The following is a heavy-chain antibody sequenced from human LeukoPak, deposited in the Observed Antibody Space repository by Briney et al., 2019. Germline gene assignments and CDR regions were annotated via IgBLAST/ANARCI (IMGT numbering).Heavy chain of an antibody. Sequence: WGSLRRSCAASGFTCSNYWISWVRQAPGKGLECVANIKQDGSEKYYVGSVKGRFTISRDNAKSSVYLQMNSLRVEDTALYYCTRDNPFGGSGSHFDYWGQGNLVTVSS. CDR3: TRDNPFGGSGSHFDY. CDR1: GFTCSNYW. V-gene: IGHV3-7*01. J-gene: IGHJ4*02. D-gene: IGHD3-10*01. CDR2: IKQDGSEK.